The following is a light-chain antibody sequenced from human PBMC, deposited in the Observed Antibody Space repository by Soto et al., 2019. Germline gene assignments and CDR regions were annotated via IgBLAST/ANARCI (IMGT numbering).Light chain of an antibody. Sequence: DIKMTQSPSSLSASVGDRVTLTCRASQSITSFLNWYQQKPGKAPKLLIFSASSLQSGVPSRFSGSGSGTDFTLTISSLQPEDFATYYCQQSYSSPLTFGSGTKVDIK. CDR3: QQSYSSPLT. J-gene: IGKJ3*01. CDR1: QSITSF. V-gene: IGKV1-39*01. CDR2: SAS.